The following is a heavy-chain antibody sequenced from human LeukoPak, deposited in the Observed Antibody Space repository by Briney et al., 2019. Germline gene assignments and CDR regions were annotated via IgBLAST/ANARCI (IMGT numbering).Heavy chain of an antibody. Sequence: QTGGSLRLSCAASGFTFSSYSMNWVRQAPGKGLEWVSYISSSSSTIYYADSVKGRFTISRDNAKNSLYLQMNSLRAEDTAVYYWAREEWGEPLPPNVFDIWGQGKMVTVSS. D-gene: IGHD3-16*01. J-gene: IGHJ3*02. CDR1: GFTFSSYS. CDR3: AREEWGEPLPPNVFDI. V-gene: IGHV3-48*01. CDR2: ISSSSSTI.